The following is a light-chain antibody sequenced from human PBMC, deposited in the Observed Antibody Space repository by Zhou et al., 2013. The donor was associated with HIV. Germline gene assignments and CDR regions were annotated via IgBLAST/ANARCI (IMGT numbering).Light chain of an antibody. CDR1: QSISSY. J-gene: IGKJ2*01. CDR3: QQSYSAPYT. Sequence: DIQMTQSPSFLSASVGDRVTITCRTSQSISSYLNWYQQKPGKAPQLLMYAASTLQSGVPSRFSGSGSGTDFTLTISSPQPEDFATYYCQQSYSAPYTFGQGTKLEIK. CDR2: AAS. V-gene: IGKV1-39*01.